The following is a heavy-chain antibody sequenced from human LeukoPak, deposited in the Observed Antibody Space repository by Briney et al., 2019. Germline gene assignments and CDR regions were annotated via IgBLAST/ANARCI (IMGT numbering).Heavy chain of an antibody. J-gene: IGHJ5*02. CDR2: IYYSGST. CDR1: GGSISSYY. Sequence: SETLSLTCTVSGGSISSYYWSWIRQPPGKGPEWIGYIYYSGSTNYNPSLKSRVTISVDTSKNQFSLKLSSVTAADTAVYYCARHRKGSGWNNWFDPWGQGTLVTVSS. V-gene: IGHV4-59*08. D-gene: IGHD6-19*01. CDR3: ARHRKGSGWNNWFDP.